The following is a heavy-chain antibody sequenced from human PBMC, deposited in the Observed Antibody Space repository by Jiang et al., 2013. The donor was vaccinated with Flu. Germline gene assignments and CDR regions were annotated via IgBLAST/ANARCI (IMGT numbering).Heavy chain of an antibody. D-gene: IGHD6-13*01. J-gene: IGHJ4*02. CDR3: ARSPIAAAGWAEFDY. Sequence: VQLVESGGGLVKPGGSLRLSCAASGFIFSNYSMNWVRQAPGKGLEWVSSISSSSSNIYNAGSVKGRFTMSRDNAKNSLYLQMNSLRDEDTAVYYCARSPIAAAGWAEFDYWGQGTLVTVSS. V-gene: IGHV3-21*01. CDR2: ISSSSSNI. CDR1: GFIFSNYS.